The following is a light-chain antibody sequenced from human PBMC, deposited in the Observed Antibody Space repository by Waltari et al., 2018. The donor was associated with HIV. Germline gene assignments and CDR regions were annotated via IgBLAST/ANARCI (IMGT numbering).Light chain of an antibody. J-gene: IGKJ2*01. V-gene: IGKV4-1*01. CDR2: WAS. Sequence: DIVMAQSPDSLAVSLGERATINCKSSQSVLYSSNNKNYLAWYQQKPGQPPKLLIYWASTRESGVPDRFSGSGSETDFTLTISSLHAEDVAVYYCQQYYSTPQTFGQGTKLEIK. CDR1: QSVLYSSNNKNY. CDR3: QQYYSTPQT.